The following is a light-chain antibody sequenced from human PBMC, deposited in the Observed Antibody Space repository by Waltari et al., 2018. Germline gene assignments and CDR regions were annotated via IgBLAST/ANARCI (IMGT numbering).Light chain of an antibody. Sequence: QSALTQPASVSGSPGQSITISCTGTSSDVGGYSYVSWYQQHPGKVPKLMLYDVTNRPSGVSNRFAGSKSGNTAALTISGLQVEDEADYYCSSYTTSTTVVFGGGTKLTVL. J-gene: IGLJ2*01. CDR1: SSDVGGYSY. V-gene: IGLV2-14*03. CDR2: DVT. CDR3: SSYTTSTTVV.